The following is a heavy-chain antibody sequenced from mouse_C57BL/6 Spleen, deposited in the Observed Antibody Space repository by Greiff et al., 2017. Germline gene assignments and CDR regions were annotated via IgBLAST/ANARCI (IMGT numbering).Heavy chain of an antibody. D-gene: IGHD1-1*01. CDR2: INYDGSST. Sequence: EVKLQESGGGLVQPGGSLKLSCAASGFTFSDYYMAWVRQVPEKGLEWVANINYDGSSTYYLDSLKSRFIISRDNAKNILYLQMSSLKSEDTATYYCARAHYYGFDYWGQGTTLTVSS. V-gene: IGHV5-16*01. CDR1: GFTFSDYY. J-gene: IGHJ2*01. CDR3: ARAHYYGFDY.